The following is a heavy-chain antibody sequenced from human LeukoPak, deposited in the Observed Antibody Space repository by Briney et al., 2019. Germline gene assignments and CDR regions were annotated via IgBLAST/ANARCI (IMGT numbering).Heavy chain of an antibody. J-gene: IGHJ4*02. Sequence: GGSLRLSCAASGFTFSSYSMNWVRQAPRKGLEWVSSISSSSSYIYYADSVKGRFTISRDNAKNSLYLQMNSLRAEDTAVYYCARDPIAEDYFDYWGQGTLVTVSS. D-gene: IGHD2/OR15-2a*01. CDR3: ARDPIAEDYFDY. CDR1: GFTFSSYS. CDR2: ISSSSSYI. V-gene: IGHV3-21*01.